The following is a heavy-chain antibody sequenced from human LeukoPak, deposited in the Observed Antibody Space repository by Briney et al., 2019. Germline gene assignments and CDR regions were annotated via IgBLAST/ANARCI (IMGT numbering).Heavy chain of an antibody. V-gene: IGHV3-23*01. CDR1: GFTFSSYA. CDR2: ISGSGSYT. J-gene: IGHJ4*02. CDR3: ARSYGYGNFDY. D-gene: IGHD5-12*01. Sequence: GGSLRLSCAASGFTFSSYAMSWVRQAPGKGLEWVSAISGSGSYTYYADSVKGRFTISRDNSKNTLYLHVNSLRPEDTAVYYCARSYGYGNFDYWGQGTLVTVSS.